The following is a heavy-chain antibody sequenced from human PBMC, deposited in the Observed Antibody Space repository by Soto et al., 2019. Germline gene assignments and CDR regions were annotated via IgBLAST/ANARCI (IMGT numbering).Heavy chain of an antibody. Sequence: SLRLSCAASGFDFSNSWMSWVRQAPGKGLEWVANIKGDGSERYTVDSVKGRFTISRDNAKNTLYLQMNSLRAEDTAVYYCVRTSLVVAAATREDYWGQGTLVTVSS. CDR3: VRTSLVVAAATREDY. D-gene: IGHD2-15*01. J-gene: IGHJ4*02. CDR2: IKGDGSER. V-gene: IGHV3-7*02. CDR1: GFDFSNSW.